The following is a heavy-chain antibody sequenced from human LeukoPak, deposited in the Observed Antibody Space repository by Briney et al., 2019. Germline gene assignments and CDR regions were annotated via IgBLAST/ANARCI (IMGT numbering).Heavy chain of an antibody. CDR1: GFTFSSYW. V-gene: IGHV3-7*01. J-gene: IGHJ6*02. D-gene: IGHD3-10*01. Sequence: GGSLRLSCAASGFTFSSYWMSWVRQAPGKGLEWVANIRQDGGEKYYVDSVKGRFTISRDNAKNSLYLQMNSLRAEDTAVYYCARYGSGSYYYYYYYYGMDVWGQGTTVTVSS. CDR2: IRQDGGEK. CDR3: ARYGSGSYYYYYYYYGMDV.